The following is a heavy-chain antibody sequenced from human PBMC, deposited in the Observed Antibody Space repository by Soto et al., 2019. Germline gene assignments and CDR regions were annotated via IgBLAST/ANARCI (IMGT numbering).Heavy chain of an antibody. CDR1: GGSISSSSYY. Sequence: PSETLSLTCTVSGGSISSSSYYWGWIRQPPGKGLEWIGSIYYSGSTYYNPSLKSRVTISVDTSKNQFSLKLSSVTAADTAVYYCARRGLYGSGSYYNFDYWGQGTLVTVSS. D-gene: IGHD3-10*01. CDR3: ARRGLYGSGSYYNFDY. V-gene: IGHV4-39*01. J-gene: IGHJ4*02. CDR2: IYYSGST.